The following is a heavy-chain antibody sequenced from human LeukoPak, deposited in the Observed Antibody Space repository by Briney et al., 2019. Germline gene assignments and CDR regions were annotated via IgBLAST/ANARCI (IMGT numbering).Heavy chain of an antibody. CDR1: GFTFSSYS. CDR2: ISSSSSTI. V-gene: IGHV3-48*01. Sequence: GGSLRLSCAASGFTFSSYSMNWVRRAPGKGLEWVSCISSSSSTIYYADSVKGRFTISRDNAKNSLYLQMNSLRAEDTAVYYCARHHDYYTTNWFDPWGQGTLVTVSS. D-gene: IGHD3-22*01. J-gene: IGHJ5*02. CDR3: ARHHDYYTTNWFDP.